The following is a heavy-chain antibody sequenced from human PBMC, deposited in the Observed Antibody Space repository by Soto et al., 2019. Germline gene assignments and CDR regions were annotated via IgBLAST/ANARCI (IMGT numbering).Heavy chain of an antibody. CDR2: IHDSGTT. Sequence: TSETLSLTCTLSCGSIINYVWTWIRQPPGKGLEWIGYIHDSGTTSFFPSYNPSLRSRVTIAEDTSKNQVSLKLLSVTTADTAVYFCAAGEASSRNLAPYYLDFWGQGTLVTVSS. CDR1: CGSIINYV. J-gene: IGHJ4*02. V-gene: IGHV4-59*01. CDR3: AAGEASSRNLAPYYLDF. D-gene: IGHD6-13*01.